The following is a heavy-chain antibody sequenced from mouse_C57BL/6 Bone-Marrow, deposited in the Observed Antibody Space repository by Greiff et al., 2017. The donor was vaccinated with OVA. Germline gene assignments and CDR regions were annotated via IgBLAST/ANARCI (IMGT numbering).Heavy chain of an antibody. V-gene: IGHV1-50*01. J-gene: IGHJ2*01. CDR2: IDPSDSYT. Sequence: VQLQQSGAELVKPGASVKLSCKASGYTFTSYWMQWVKQRPGQGLEWIGEIDPSDSYTNYNQKFKGKATLTVDTSSSTAYMQLSSLTSEDSAVYYCAKGLRRGGYFDYWGQGTTLTVSS. D-gene: IGHD2-2*01. CDR3: AKGLRRGGYFDY. CDR1: GYTFTSYW.